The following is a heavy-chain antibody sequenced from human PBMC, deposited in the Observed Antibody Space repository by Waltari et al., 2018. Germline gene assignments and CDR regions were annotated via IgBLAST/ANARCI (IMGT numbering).Heavy chain of an antibody. V-gene: IGHV4-4*07. CDR3: ARERDTAMATHFDY. Sequence: QVQLQESGPGLVKPSETLSLTCTVSGGSISSYYWSWIRQPAGKGLEWIGRIYTSGSTNYNPSLKSRVTMSVDTSNNQFSLKLSSVTAADTAVYYCARERDTAMATHFDYWGQGTLVTVSS. J-gene: IGHJ4*02. CDR1: GGSISSYY. CDR2: IYTSGST. D-gene: IGHD5-18*01.